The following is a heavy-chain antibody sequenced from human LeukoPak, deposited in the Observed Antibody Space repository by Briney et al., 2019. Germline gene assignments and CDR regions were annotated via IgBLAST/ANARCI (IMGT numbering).Heavy chain of an antibody. Sequence: GGSLRLSCAASGFTFSSYAMSWVRHAPGKGLEWVSAISGSGGSTYYADSVKGRFTISRDNSKNTLYLQMNSLRAEDTAVYYCAKDQVRSGSYYGVGYYYYMDVWGKGTTVTVSS. J-gene: IGHJ6*03. V-gene: IGHV3-23*01. CDR1: GFTFSSYA. CDR3: AKDQVRSGSYYGVGYYYYMDV. CDR2: ISGSGGST. D-gene: IGHD1-26*01.